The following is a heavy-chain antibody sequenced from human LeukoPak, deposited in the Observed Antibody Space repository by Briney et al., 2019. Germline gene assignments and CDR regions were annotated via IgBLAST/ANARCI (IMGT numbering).Heavy chain of an antibody. CDR2: INPNSGGT. V-gene: IGHV1-2*02. CDR3: ARWDDYGDYGAFDI. CDR1: GYTFTGYY. Sequence: GASVKVSCKASGYTFTGYYMHWVRQAPGQGLEWMGWINPNSGGTNYAQKFQGRVTMTRDTSISTAYMELSRLRSDDTAVYYCARWDDYGDYGAFDIWGQGTMVTVSS. D-gene: IGHD4-17*01. J-gene: IGHJ3*02.